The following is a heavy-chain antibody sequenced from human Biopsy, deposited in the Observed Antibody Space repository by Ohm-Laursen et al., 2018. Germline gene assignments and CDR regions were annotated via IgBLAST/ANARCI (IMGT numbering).Heavy chain of an antibody. J-gene: IGHJ6*02. CDR2: INDSGDSV. CDR3: ARGKYKDFSTGLPRPYHYTLDF. CDR1: EFTFSRYA. V-gene: IGHV3-23*01. D-gene: IGHD3-22*01. Sequence: SLRLSCAAFEFTFSRYAMSWVRQAPGKGLDWVSGINDSGDSVHYSDSVKGRFTISRDNTNNSLYLQMTSLRPEDTAVFYCARGKYKDFSTGLPRPYHYTLDFWGPGTTVTVSS.